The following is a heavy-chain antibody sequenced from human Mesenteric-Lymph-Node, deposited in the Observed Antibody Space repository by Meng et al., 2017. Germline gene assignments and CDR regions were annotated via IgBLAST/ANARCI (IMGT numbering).Heavy chain of an antibody. D-gene: IGHD4-17*01. J-gene: IGHJ5*02. CDR1: GFTFSSYA. CDR2: ISGSGGSK. V-gene: IGHV3-23*01. Sequence: GESLKISCAASGFTFSSYAMSWVRQAPGKGLEWGSAISGSGGSKYYADSVKGRFTISRDNSKNTLYLQMNSLRAEDKAVYYCARDDGDYFNWFDPWGQGTLVTVSS. CDR3: ARDDGDYFNWFDP.